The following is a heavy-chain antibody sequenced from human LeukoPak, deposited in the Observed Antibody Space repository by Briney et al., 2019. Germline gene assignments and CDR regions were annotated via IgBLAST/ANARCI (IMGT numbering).Heavy chain of an antibody. V-gene: IGHV1-69*13. CDR2: IIPIFGTA. CDR3: ASLRRDGYNYGYYYGMDV. Sequence: SVKVSCKASGGTFSSYAISWVRQAPGQGLEWMGGIIPIFGTANYAQKLQGRVTITADESTSTAYMELSSLRSEDTAVYYCASLRRDGYNYGYYYGMDVWAKGPRSPSP. CDR1: GGTFSSYA. J-gene: IGHJ6*02. D-gene: IGHD5-24*01.